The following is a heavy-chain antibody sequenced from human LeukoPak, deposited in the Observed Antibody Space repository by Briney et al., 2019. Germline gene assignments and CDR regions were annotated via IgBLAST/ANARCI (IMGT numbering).Heavy chain of an antibody. CDR3: ARGGIRDTALDY. CDR1: GYTFTGYY. V-gene: IGHV1-2*06. Sequence: GASVKVSCKASGYTFTGYYMHWVRQAPGQGLEWMGRINPNSGGTNYAQKFQGRVTMTRNTSISTAYMELSSLRSEDTAVYYCARGGIRDTALDYWGQGTLVTVSS. CDR2: INPNSGGT. J-gene: IGHJ4*02. D-gene: IGHD3-3*02.